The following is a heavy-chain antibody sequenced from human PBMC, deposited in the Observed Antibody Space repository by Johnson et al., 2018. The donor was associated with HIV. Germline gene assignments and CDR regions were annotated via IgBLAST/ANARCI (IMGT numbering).Heavy chain of an antibody. Sequence: VQLVESGGGLVQPGGSLRLSCAASGFTFSSYAMSWVRQAPGKGLEWVGRIRNKANGQTTEYAAPVRGRFTVPRDDSKNSLYLQMNDLKSEDTAVYYCARGTVCGGDCYSRAFDIWGQGTMVTVSS. V-gene: IGHV3-72*01. J-gene: IGHJ3*02. D-gene: IGHD2-21*02. CDR2: IRNKANGQTT. CDR1: GFTFSSYA. CDR3: ARGTVCGGDCYSRAFDI.